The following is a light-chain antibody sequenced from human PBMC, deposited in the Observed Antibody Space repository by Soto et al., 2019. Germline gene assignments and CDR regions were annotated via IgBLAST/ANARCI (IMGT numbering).Light chain of an antibody. V-gene: IGKV3-11*01. Sequence: EIVLTQSPATLSLSPGERAALSCRASQRVSSYLAWYQQKHGQAPRLLIYDASKRAPGIPARFTGSGSGTDFTLTISSLEPEDFAVYFCQQRSNWPSTFGGGTKVEI. CDR2: DAS. CDR1: QRVSSY. CDR3: QQRSNWPST. J-gene: IGKJ4*01.